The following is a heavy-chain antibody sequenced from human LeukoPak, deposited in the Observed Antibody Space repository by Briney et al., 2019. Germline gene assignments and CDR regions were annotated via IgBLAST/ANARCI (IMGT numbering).Heavy chain of an antibody. J-gene: IGHJ4*02. V-gene: IGHV1-2*02. CDR2: INPNSGGT. CDR1: GYTFTGYY. D-gene: IGHD5-18*01. Sequence: ASVKVSCKAAGYTFTGYYMHWVRQAPGQGLEGMGWINPNSGGTNYAQKFQGRVTMTRDTSISTAYMELSRLRSDDTAVYYCARDLGYSYGWYYFDYWGQGTLVTVSS. CDR3: ARDLGYSYGWYYFDY.